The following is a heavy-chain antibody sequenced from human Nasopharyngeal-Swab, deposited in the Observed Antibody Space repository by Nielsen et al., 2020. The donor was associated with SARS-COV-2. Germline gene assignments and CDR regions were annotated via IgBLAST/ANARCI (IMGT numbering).Heavy chain of an antibody. V-gene: IGHV3-74*01. CDR3: ARVVCSGGSCYQNRYYFDY. J-gene: IGHJ4*02. D-gene: IGHD2-15*01. CDR1: GFTFSSYW. CDR2: INSDGSST. Sequence: GSLRLSCAASGFTFSSYWMHWVRQAPGKGLVWVSRINSDGSSTSYADSVKGRFTISRDNAKNTLYLQMNSLRAEDTAVYYCARVVCSGGSCYQNRYYFDYWGQGTLVTVSS.